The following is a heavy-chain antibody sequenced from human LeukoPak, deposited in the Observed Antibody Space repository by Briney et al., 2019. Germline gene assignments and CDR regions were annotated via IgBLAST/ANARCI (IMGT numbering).Heavy chain of an antibody. V-gene: IGHV4-34*01. CDR1: GGSFSGYY. CDR2: INHSGST. D-gene: IGHD6-13*01. J-gene: IGHJ5*02. Sequence: SETLSLTCAVYGGSFSGYYWSWIRQPPGKGLEWIGEINHSGSTNYNPSLKSRVTISVDTSKNQFSLKLSSVTAADTAVYYCARRGRRQQLVEYWFDPWGQGTLVTVSS. CDR3: ARRGRRQQLVEYWFDP.